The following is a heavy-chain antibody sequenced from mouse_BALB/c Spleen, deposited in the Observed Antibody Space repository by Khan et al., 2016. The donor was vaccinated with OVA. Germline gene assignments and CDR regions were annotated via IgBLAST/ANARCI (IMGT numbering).Heavy chain of an antibody. CDR3: ARQPYYHYNIMDY. J-gene: IGHJ4*01. D-gene: IGHD2-10*01. Sequence: AQLQESGPGLVAPSQSLSITCTISGFSLTNYGVHWVRQPPGKGLEWLVVIWSDGSTTYNSDLKSRLTISKDNSKSQVFLKMNSLQTDDTAMYFCARQPYYHYNIMDYWGQGTSVTVSS. V-gene: IGHV2-6-1*01. CDR2: IWSDGST. CDR1: GFSLTNYG.